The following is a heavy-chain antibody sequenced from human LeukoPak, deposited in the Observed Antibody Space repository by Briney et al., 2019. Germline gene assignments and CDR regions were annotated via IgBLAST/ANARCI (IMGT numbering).Heavy chain of an antibody. V-gene: IGHV1-8*02. J-gene: IGHJ4*02. D-gene: IGHD4-17*01. Sequence: ASVKVSCKASGYTFTGYYMHWVRQAPGQGLEWMGWINPNSGNTGYAQKFQGRVTMTRNTSISTAYMELSSLRSEDTAVYYCARVYFDYGDYASPNFDYWGQGTLVTVSS. CDR1: GYTFTGYY. CDR3: ARVYFDYGDYASPNFDY. CDR2: INPNSGNT.